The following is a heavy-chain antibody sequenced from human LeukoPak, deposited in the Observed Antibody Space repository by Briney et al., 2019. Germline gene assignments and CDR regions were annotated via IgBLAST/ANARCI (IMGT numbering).Heavy chain of an antibody. D-gene: IGHD3-22*01. CDR2: VSGSGSTT. V-gene: IGHV3-23*01. J-gene: IGHJ4*02. CDR1: GFTFSSYA. CDR3: VKLDSSGYFYANFHF. Sequence: GGSLRLSCAASGFTFSSYAMNWVRQAPGKGPEWVSSVSGSGSTTYYADSVRGRFSISRDNSKDTLYLQMINLRAEDTAVYYCVKLDSSGYFYANFHFWGQGTKVTVSS.